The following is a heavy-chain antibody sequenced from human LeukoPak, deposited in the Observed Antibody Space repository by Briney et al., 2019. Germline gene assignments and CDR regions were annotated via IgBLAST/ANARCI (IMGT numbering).Heavy chain of an antibody. CDR2: INAYNGNT. CDR3: ARDVPLPYYGSGTPPFDY. Sequence: ASVKVSCKASGYTFTSYGISWVRQAPGQGLEWMGWINAYNGNTNYAQKLQGRVTMTTDTSTSTAYMELRSLRSDDTAVYYCARDVPLPYYGSGTPPFDYWGQGTLVTVSS. V-gene: IGHV1-18*04. J-gene: IGHJ4*02. CDR1: GYTFTSYG. D-gene: IGHD3-10*01.